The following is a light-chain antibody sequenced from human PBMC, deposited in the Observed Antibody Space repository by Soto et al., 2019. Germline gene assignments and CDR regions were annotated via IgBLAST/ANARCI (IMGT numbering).Light chain of an antibody. J-gene: IGKJ1*01. CDR3: QQSYRTRT. Sequence: LSQSPATLSLSPGERATLSCRASQSVSSSYLAWYQQKPGQAPRLLICGASSRATGIPDRFSGSGSGTDFTLTISSLQPDDFATYYCQQSYRTRTFGQGSK. CDR1: QSVSSSY. CDR2: GAS. V-gene: IGKV3D-20*02.